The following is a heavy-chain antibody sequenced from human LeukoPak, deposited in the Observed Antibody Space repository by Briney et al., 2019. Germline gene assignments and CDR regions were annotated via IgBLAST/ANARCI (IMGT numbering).Heavy chain of an antibody. V-gene: IGHV5-51*01. J-gene: IGHJ4*02. Sequence: GESLKISCKGSGYSFTSSWIGWVRQMPGKGLEWMGIIYPGDSDTRYSPSFQGQVTISAGKSISTAYLQWSSLKASDTAMYYCARQGRSGSYFAGPDYWGQGTLVTVSS. CDR1: GYSFTSSW. CDR3: ARQGRSGSYFAGPDY. CDR2: IYPGDSDT. D-gene: IGHD1-26*01.